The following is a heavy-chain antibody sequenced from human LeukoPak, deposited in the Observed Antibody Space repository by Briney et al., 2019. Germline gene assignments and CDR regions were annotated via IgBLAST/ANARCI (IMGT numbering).Heavy chain of an antibody. CDR1: GFTFRSYE. CDR3: ARASRGYSYGYNY. CDR2: ISSSGSTI. D-gene: IGHD5-18*01. V-gene: IGHV3-48*03. J-gene: IGHJ4*02. Sequence: PGGSLRLSCAASGFTFRSYEMNWVREAPGKGLEWVSYISSSGSTIYYADSVKGRFTISRDNAKNSLYLQMNSLRAEDTAVYYCARASRGYSYGYNYWGQGTLVTVSS.